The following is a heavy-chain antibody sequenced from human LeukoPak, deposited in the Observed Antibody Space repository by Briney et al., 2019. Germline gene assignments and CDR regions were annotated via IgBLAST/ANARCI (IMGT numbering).Heavy chain of an antibody. V-gene: IGHV3-66*01. Sequence: PGGSLRLSCAASGFTVSSNYMSWVRQAPGKGLEWVSVIYSGGSTYYADSVKGRFTISRDNSKNTLYLQMNSLRAEDTAVYYCARFRYSYDFDYWGQGTLVTVSS. CDR1: GFTVSSNY. J-gene: IGHJ4*02. D-gene: IGHD5-18*01. CDR2: IYSGGST. CDR3: ARFRYSYDFDY.